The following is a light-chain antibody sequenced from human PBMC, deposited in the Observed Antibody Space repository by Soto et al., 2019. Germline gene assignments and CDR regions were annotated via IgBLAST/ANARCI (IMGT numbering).Light chain of an antibody. J-gene: IGKJ1*01. V-gene: IGKV1-5*03. CDR2: KAS. CDR3: QQYLNRST. Sequence: DIQMTQSPSTLSASVGDRVTITCRASQSISTWLAWYQQKPGKAPKLLIYKASSLEGGVPSRFSGSGSGTEFTLTISSLQLDDFATYYCQQYLNRSTFGQGTKVDIK. CDR1: QSISTW.